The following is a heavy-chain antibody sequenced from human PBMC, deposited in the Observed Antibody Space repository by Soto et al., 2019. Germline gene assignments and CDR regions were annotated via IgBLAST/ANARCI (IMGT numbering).Heavy chain of an antibody. Sequence: GGSLRLSCAASGFTFSSYDMHWVRQATGKGLEWVSAIGTAGDTYYPGSVKGRFTISRENAKNSLYLQMNSLRAEDTAVYYCARGPVAGKGPYYYYGMDVWGQGTTVTVSS. CDR2: IGTAGDT. CDR3: ARGPVAGKGPYYYYGMDV. CDR1: GFTFSSYD. D-gene: IGHD6-19*01. J-gene: IGHJ6*02. V-gene: IGHV3-13*01.